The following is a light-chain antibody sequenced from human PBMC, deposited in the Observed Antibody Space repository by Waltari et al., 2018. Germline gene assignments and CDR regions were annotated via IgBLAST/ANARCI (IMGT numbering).Light chain of an antibody. CDR1: SSDIGDNNY. CDR2: EVN. Sequence: QSALTQPASVSGSPGQSIIIPCTGTSSDIGDNNYVSWYQHHPGKAPKLMIYEVNHPPSGSFYRFSGSQSGSTASLTISGVQAEDEADYYCSSYTAGNIVIFGGGTKVTVL. CDR3: SSYTAGNIVI. J-gene: IGLJ2*01. V-gene: IGLV2-14*01.